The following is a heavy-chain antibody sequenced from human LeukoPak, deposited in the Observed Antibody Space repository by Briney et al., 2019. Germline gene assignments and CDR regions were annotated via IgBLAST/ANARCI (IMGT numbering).Heavy chain of an antibody. Sequence: GASVTVSCKASGYTFNTFGISWVRQAPGQGLEWMGWVSTYSGGTHYAQNLLDRVTLTTETSTNTAYMELRGLRSDDTAFYYCARDRDWNLDYWGQGTLVTVSS. D-gene: IGHD1-1*01. CDR3: ARDRDWNLDY. CDR1: GYTFNTFG. CDR2: VSTYSGGT. J-gene: IGHJ4*02. V-gene: IGHV1-18*01.